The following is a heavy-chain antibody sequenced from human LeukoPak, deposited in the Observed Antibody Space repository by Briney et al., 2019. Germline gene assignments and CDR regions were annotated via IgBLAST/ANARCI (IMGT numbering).Heavy chain of an antibody. Sequence: GGSLRLSCAASGFSFSSCAMSWVRQAPGKGLEWVSAISGSGGSTYYADSVKGRFTISRDNSKNTLYLQMNSLRAEDTAVYYCAKEVGQLVRGYFDYWGQGTLVTVSS. J-gene: IGHJ4*02. CDR3: AKEVGQLVRGYFDY. CDR2: ISGSGGST. CDR1: GFSFSSCA. D-gene: IGHD6-13*01. V-gene: IGHV3-23*01.